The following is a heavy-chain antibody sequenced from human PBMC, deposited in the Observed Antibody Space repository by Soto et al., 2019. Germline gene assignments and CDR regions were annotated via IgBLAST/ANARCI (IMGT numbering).Heavy chain of an antibody. D-gene: IGHD3-9*01. CDR2: INHSGSN. Sequence: QLQQGGAGLLKPSETLSLTCVVSGGSFSTYYYNWIRQSPGKGLEWIGEINHSGSNNYSPSLKSRVTMSLDTSKNQFSLKLTSVTAADTAVYYCARGGSNDWQVAFDIWGQGTMVTVSS. V-gene: IGHV4-34*01. CDR1: GGSFSTYY. J-gene: IGHJ3*02. CDR3: ARGGSNDWQVAFDI.